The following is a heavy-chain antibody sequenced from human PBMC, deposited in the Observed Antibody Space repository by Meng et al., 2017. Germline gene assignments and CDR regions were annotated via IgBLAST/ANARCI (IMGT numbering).Heavy chain of an antibody. CDR1: GDRVSSNSAA. CDR2: TYYRSKWYN. CDR3: ARLLFGTAPYYYYGMDV. J-gene: IGHJ6*02. D-gene: IGHD1-1*01. Sequence: SDPLSLPCAISGDRVSSNSAAWNWIRQSPSRGLEWLGRTYYRSKWYNDYGGAVKSRITINPDTSKNQFSLQLNSVTPEDTAGDYWARLLFGTAPYYYYGMDVWGQGTTVTVSS. V-gene: IGHV6-1*01.